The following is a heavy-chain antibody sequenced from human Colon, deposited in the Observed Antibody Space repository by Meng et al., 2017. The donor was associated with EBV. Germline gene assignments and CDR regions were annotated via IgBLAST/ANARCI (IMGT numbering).Heavy chain of an antibody. CDR1: GDSTTSGDYS. V-gene: IGHV4-30-2*01. D-gene: IGHD3-10*01. Sequence: QVQESGSGLVRPSQTLSLTCAVSGDSTTSGDYSWTWIRQPPGKGLEWIGYIYHGVNIYYTPSLRSRVTISVDKSRNQFSLKLTSVSAADTAVYYCVRDTRRGGGWFDPWGQGTLVTVSS. J-gene: IGHJ5*02. CDR3: VRDTRRGGGWFDP. CDR2: IYHGVNI.